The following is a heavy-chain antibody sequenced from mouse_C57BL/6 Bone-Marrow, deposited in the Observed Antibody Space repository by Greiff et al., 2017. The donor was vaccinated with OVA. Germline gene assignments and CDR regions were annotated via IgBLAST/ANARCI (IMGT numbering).Heavy chain of an antibody. J-gene: IGHJ2*01. Sequence: EVKLMESGGGLVQPGESLKLSCESNEYEFPSYDMSWVRKTPEKRLELVAAINSDGGSTYYPDTMERRFIISRDNTKKTLYLQMSSLRSEDTAWYYCATIYYGYFDYWGQGTTLTVSS. D-gene: IGHD2-1*01. CDR1: EYEFPSYD. CDR2: INSDGGST. V-gene: IGHV5-2*01. CDR3: ATIYYGYFDY.